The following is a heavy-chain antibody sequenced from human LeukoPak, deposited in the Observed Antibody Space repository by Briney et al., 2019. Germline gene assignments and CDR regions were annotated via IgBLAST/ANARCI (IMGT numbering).Heavy chain of an antibody. CDR2: ISSSSSTI. V-gene: IGHV3-48*01. CDR3: ARGGQNYYYYMDV. J-gene: IGHJ6*03. Sequence: GGSLRLSCAAPGFTFSSYEMNWVRQAPGKGLEWVSYISSSSSTIYYADSVKGRFTISRDNAKNSLYLQMNSLRAEDTAVYYCARGGQNYYYYMDVWGKGTTVTVSS. CDR1: GFTFSSYE.